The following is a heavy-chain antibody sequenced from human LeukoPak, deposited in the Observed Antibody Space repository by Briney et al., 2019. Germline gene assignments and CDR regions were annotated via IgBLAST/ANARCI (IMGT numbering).Heavy chain of an antibody. CDR1: GFTFSSYA. D-gene: IGHD3-22*01. J-gene: IGHJ4*02. CDR2: ISGSGGST. V-gene: IGHV3-23*01. CDR3: AKSPYYYDSSGHNGYYFDY. Sequence: GGSLRLSCAASGFTFSSYAMSWVRQAPGKGLEWVSAISGSGGSTYYADSVKGRFTISRDNSKNTLYLQMNSLRAEDTAVYYCAKSPYYYDSSGHNGYYFDYWGQGTLVTVSS.